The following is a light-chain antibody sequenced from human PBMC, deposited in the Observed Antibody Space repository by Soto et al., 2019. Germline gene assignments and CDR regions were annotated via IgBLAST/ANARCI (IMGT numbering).Light chain of an antibody. J-gene: IGKJ4*01. Sequence: DIQMTQSPSSLSASLGDRVTITCRASQGIRKDLVGYQQKTGKARKRLIYAASSLQRGVPSRFSGSGPGTKFTLTLSSLQPEDFATYYCLQHNSYLPNFGGGTKVEIK. CDR3: LQHNSYLPN. CDR2: AAS. V-gene: IGKV1-17*01. CDR1: QGIRKD.